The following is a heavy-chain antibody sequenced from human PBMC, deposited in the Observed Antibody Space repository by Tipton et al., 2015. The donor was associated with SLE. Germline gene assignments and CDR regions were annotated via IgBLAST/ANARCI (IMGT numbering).Heavy chain of an antibody. CDR2: INHSGST. CDR1: GGTFSGYY. Sequence: TLSLTCAVYGGTFSGYYWSWIRQPPGKGLEWIGEINHSGSTNYNSPLKSRVSISVDTSKKQFSLKLSSVAAADTAVYYCARGSGGSGYYYSFPDYWGQGTLVTVSS. V-gene: IGHV4-34*01. J-gene: IGHJ4*02. D-gene: IGHD3-22*01. CDR3: ARGSGGSGYYYSFPDY.